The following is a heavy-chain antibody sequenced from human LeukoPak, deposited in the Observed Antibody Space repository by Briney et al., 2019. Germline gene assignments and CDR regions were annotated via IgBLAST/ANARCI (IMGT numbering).Heavy chain of an antibody. D-gene: IGHD4-17*01. J-gene: IGHJ1*01. CDR2: IKSKSDGGTT. CDR1: GFTFTNAW. Sequence: GGSLRLSCAASGFTFTNAWMSWVRQAPGKGLDWVGRIKSKSDGGTTDYATPVKGRFTISRDDSKNTLYLQMNSLKTGDTAVYYCTVDRYGDDQFQHWGQGTLVTVSS. V-gene: IGHV3-15*01. CDR3: TVDRYGDDQFQH.